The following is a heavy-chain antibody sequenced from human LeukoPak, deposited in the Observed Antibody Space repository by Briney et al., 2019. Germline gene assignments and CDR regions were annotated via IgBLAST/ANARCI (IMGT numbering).Heavy chain of an antibody. D-gene: IGHD3-10*01. CDR2: INSNGGST. CDR3: AREGSGYYYGMDV. V-gene: IGHV3-64*04. CDR1: GFTFSSYA. J-gene: IGHJ6*02. Sequence: GGSLRLSCSASGFTFSSYAMHWVRQAPGKGLEYVSAINSNGGSTYYADSVKGRFTISRDNAKNSLYLQMNSLRAEDTAVYYCAREGSGYYYGMDVWGQGTTVTVSS.